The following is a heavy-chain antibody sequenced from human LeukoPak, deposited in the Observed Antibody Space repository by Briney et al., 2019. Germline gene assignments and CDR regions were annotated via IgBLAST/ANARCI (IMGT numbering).Heavy chain of an antibody. CDR2: ISGSGGSP. Sequence: GGSLRLSCAASGFTFSSYAMSLVRQAPGKGLEWVSAISGSGGSPYYADSVKGRFTISRDNSNNTLYLQMNSLRAEDTAVYYCAISRPYYDFWSGYYNEDYYYYMDVWGKGTTVTVSS. J-gene: IGHJ6*03. CDR3: AISRPYYDFWSGYYNEDYYYYMDV. V-gene: IGHV3-23*01. CDR1: GFTFSSYA. D-gene: IGHD3-3*01.